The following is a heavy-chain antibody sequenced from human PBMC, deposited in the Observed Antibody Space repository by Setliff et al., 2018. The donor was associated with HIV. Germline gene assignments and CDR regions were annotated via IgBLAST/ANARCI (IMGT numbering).Heavy chain of an antibody. J-gene: IGHJ4*02. V-gene: IGHV3-7*03. CDR3: VRDGYNNWDLDH. CDR2: INQNGGAR. D-gene: IGHD5-12*01. CDR1: GFTFSSYS. Sequence: GGSLRLSCAASGFTFSSYSMTWVRQAPGKGLEWVANINQNGGARNYVDSGKGRFTISRDNTKNSLYLQMNSLRAEDTAMYYCVRDGYNNWDLDHWGQGTLVTVSS.